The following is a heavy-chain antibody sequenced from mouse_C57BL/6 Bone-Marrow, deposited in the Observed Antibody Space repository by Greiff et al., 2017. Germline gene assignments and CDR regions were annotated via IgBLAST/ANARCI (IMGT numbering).Heavy chain of an antibody. CDR3: EREGNYVFYYAMDY. J-gene: IGHJ4*01. D-gene: IGHD2-1*01. CDR1: GFTFSSYA. V-gene: IGHV5-4*01. Sequence: EVNVVESGGGLVKPGGSLKLSCAASGFTFSSYAMSWVRQTPEKRLEWVATISDGGSYTYYPDNVKGRFTISRDNAKNNLYLQMSHLKSEDTAMYYCEREGNYVFYYAMDYWGQGTSGTVSS. CDR2: ISDGGSYT.